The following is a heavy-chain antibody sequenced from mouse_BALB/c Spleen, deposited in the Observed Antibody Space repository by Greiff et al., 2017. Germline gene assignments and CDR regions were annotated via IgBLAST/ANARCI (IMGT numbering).Heavy chain of an antibody. CDR1: GYAFSSYW. D-gene: IGHD1-1*01. J-gene: IGHJ2*01. CDR3: ARDDYGSSSDY. V-gene: IGHV1-80*01. Sequence: VQLQQSGAELVRPGSSVKISCKASGYAFSSYWMNWVKQRPGQGLEWIGQIYPGDGDTNYNGKFKGKATLTADKSSSTAYMQLSSLTSEDSAVYFCARDDYGSSSDYWGQGTTLTVSS. CDR2: IYPGDGDT.